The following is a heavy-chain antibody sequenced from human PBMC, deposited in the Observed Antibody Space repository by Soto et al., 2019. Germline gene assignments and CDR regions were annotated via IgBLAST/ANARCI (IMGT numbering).Heavy chain of an antibody. D-gene: IGHD2-15*01. CDR3: AKDTDIILVVAPMVAY. Sequence: RRVSKEQGKGLEWVSAISGSGGSTYYADAVKGRFTISRDNSKNTLYLQMNSLRAEDTAVYYCAKDTDIILVVAPMVAYWRHGSLVTGSP. J-gene: IGHJ4*01. V-gene: IGHV3-23*01. CDR2: ISGSGGST.